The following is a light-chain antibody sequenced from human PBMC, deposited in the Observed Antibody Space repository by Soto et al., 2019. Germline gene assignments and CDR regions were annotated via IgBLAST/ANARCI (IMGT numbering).Light chain of an antibody. J-gene: IGLJ1*01. V-gene: IGLV2-14*03. CDR3: SSYTSSSLHV. CDR2: DVS. Sequence: QSALTPPASVSGAPGQSITISCTGTSRDVGGYNDVSWYQQHPGKAPKLKIYDVSNRPSGVSNRFSGSKSGNTASLTISGLQDEDEADYYCSSYTSSSLHVFGTENKLTVL. CDR1: SRDVGGYND.